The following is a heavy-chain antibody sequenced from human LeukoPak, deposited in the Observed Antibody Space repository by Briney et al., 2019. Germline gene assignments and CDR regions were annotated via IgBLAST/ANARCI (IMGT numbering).Heavy chain of an antibody. J-gene: IGHJ4*02. CDR1: GFTFSSYA. V-gene: IGHV3-30*04. CDR3: ARDYADSSGWYKLDY. D-gene: IGHD6-19*01. CDR2: ISYDGSNK. Sequence: GGSLRLSCAASGFTFSSYAMHWVRQAPGKGLEWVAVISYDGSNKYYADSVKGRFTISRDNSKNTLYLQINSLRAEDTAVYYCARDYADSSGWYKLDYWGQGTLVTVSS.